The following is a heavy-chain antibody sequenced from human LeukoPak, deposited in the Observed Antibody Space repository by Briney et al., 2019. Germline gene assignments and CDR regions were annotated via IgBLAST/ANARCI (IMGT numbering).Heavy chain of an antibody. CDR3: AKDGAGIGGGYFDY. D-gene: IGHD3-3*01. V-gene: IGHV3-30*18. CDR2: ISYDGSNK. CDR1: GFTFSSYG. Sequence: PGGSLRLSCAASGFTFSSYGMHWVRQAPGKGLEWVAVISYDGSNKYYADSVKGRFTISRDNSKNTLYLQMNSLRAEDTAVYYCAKDGAGIGGGYFDYWGQGTLVTVSS. J-gene: IGHJ4*02.